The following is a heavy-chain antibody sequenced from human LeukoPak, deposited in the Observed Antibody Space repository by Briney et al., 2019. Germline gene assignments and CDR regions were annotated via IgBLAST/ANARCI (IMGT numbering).Heavy chain of an antibody. CDR3: ARGERLLWFAQNY. Sequence: ASVKVSCKASGYTFTSYVMNWVRQAPGQGLEWMGRISTNTGNPTYAQGFTGRFVFSLDTSVSTAYLQISSLKAEDTAVYYCARGERLLWFAQNYWGQGTLVTVSS. J-gene: IGHJ4*02. D-gene: IGHD3-10*01. CDR2: ISTNTGNP. CDR1: GYTFTSYV. V-gene: IGHV7-4-1*02.